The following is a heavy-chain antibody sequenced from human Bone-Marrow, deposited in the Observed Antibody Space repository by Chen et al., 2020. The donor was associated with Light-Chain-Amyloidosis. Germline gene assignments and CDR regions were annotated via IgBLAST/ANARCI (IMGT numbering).Heavy chain of an antibody. CDR1: GFTFDDYA. CDR3: VKDVENSSPSYFDY. V-gene: IGHV3-9*01. J-gene: IGHJ4*02. CDR2: INWDSGVI. Sequence: EVQLVESGGGLVQLGRSLRLSCAASGFTFDDYAMHWVRLVPGKGLEWVSGINWDSGVIDYADSVKGRFTISRDNAKNSLYLQMNSLRTEDTALYYCVKDVENSSPSYFDYWGQGTLVTVSS. D-gene: IGHD6-6*01.